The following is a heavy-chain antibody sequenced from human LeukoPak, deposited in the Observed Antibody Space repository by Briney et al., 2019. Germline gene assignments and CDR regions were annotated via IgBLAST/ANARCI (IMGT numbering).Heavy chain of an antibody. J-gene: IGHJ4*02. Sequence: KPSETLSLTCTVSGGSISSSSYYWSWIRQPPGKGLEWIGEINHSGSTNYNPSLKSRVTISVDTSKNQFSLKLSSVTAADTAVYYCARGTYSSSWYLREGNDYWAREPWSPSPQ. CDR1: GGSISSSSYY. V-gene: IGHV4-39*07. CDR2: INHSGST. CDR3: ARGTYSSSWYLREGNDY. D-gene: IGHD6-13*01.